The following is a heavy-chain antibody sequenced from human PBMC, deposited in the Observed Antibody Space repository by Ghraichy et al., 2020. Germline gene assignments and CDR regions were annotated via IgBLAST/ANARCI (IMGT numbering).Heavy chain of an antibody. CDR3: AKSDRYCSGGSCYPTPGDYYYYGMDV. Sequence: GGSLRLSCAASGFTFSSYAMSWVRQAPGKGLEWVSAISGSGGSTYYADSVKGRFTISRDNSKNTLYLQMNSLRAEDTAVYYCAKSDRYCSGGSCYPTPGDYYYYGMDVWGQGTTVTVSS. V-gene: IGHV3-23*01. CDR2: ISGSGGST. D-gene: IGHD2-15*01. J-gene: IGHJ6*02. CDR1: GFTFSSYA.